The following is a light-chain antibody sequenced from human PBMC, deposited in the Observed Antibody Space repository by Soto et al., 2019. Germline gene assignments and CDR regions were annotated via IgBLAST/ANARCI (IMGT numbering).Light chain of an antibody. CDR2: EVS. J-gene: IGLJ1*01. CDR3: SSYISSSTPYV. Sequence: QSALTQPASVSGSPGQSITISCTGTSRDVGGYNYVSWHQQHPGKAPKVIITEVSNRPSGVSNRFSGSKSGNTASLTISGLQAEDEADYYCSSYISSSTPYVFGTGTKVTVL. V-gene: IGLV2-14*01. CDR1: SRDVGGYNY.